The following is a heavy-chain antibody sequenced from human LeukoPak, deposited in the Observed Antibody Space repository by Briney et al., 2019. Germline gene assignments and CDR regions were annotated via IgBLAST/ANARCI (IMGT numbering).Heavy chain of an antibody. D-gene: IGHD2-8*02. V-gene: IGHV3-7*01. J-gene: IGHJ4*02. CDR2: IKQDGSEK. CDR1: GFTSSTYW. Sequence: GGSLRLSCVTSGFTSSTYWMSWVRQAPGKGLEWVANIKQDGSEKYCVDSVKGRVTISRDNAKNLLYLQMNSLRAEDTAVYYCASRHCSGENCYAGPLDFWGQGIQVTVSS. CDR3: ASRHCSGENCYAGPLDF.